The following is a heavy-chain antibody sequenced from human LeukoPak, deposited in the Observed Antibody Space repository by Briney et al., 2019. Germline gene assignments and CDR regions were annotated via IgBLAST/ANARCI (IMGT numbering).Heavy chain of an antibody. CDR3: TRPAVGAVAGRDV. CDR2: IRSKANSYAT. Sequence: GGSLRLSCAASGFTFSGSAMHWVRQASGKGLEWVGRIRSKANSYATAYAASVKGRFTISRDDSKNTAYLQMNSLKTEDTVVYYCTRPAVGAVAGRDVWGKGTTVTVSS. CDR1: GFTFSGSA. D-gene: IGHD6-19*01. V-gene: IGHV3-73*01. J-gene: IGHJ6*04.